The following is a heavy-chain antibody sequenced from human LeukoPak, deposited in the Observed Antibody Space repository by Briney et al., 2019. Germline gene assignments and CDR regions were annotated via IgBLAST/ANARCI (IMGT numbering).Heavy chain of an antibody. V-gene: IGHV3-53*01. CDR1: GFTFSSYS. J-gene: IGHJ4*02. CDR2: IYAGGSP. CDR3: ARGRQCDY. D-gene: IGHD4-11*01. Sequence: PGGSLRLSCAASGFTFSSYSMNWVRQAPGKGLEWVSVIYAGGSPFYADSVKGRFTISRDNSKNTVYLQMNSLRAEDTAVYYCARGRQCDYWGQGTLVTVSS.